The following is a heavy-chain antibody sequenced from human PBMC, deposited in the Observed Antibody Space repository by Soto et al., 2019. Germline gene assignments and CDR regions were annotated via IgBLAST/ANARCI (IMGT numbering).Heavy chain of an antibody. CDR1: AFTFNNYA. CDR3: ARGLGYCSSSSCPLDS. CDR2: ISSSGDST. V-gene: IGHV3-23*01. D-gene: IGHD2-2*01. Sequence: GGSLRLACAASAFTFNNYAMNWVRQAPGKGREWVSAISSSGDSTYHADSGKGRFTISRDNSKNTLSLQMNSLRAEDTAVYYCARGLGYCSSSSCPLDSWGRGTLVTVSS. J-gene: IGHJ4*02.